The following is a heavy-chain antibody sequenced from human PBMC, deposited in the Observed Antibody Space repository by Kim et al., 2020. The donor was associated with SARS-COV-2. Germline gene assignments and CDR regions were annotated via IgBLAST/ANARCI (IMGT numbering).Heavy chain of an antibody. CDR3: ASSTVTTRDWFDP. D-gene: IGHD4-17*01. CDR2: IYHSGST. Sequence: SETLSLTCAVSGGSISSSNWWSWVRQPPGKGLEWIGEIYHSGSTNYNPSLKSRVTISVDKSKNQFSLKLSSVTAADTAVYYCASSTVTTRDWFDPWGQGTLVTVSS. V-gene: IGHV4-4*02. CDR1: GGSISSSNW. J-gene: IGHJ5*02.